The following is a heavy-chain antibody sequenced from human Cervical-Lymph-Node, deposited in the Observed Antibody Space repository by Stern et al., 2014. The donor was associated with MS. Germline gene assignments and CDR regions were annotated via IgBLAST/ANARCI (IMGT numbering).Heavy chain of an antibody. V-gene: IGHV3-23*04. CDR3: AKDKRGDSLFDY. D-gene: IGHD2-21*02. CDR2: LGGSGGST. Sequence: EVQLVESGGGFIRPGGSLRLSCAASGYTFSNYAMSWVRQAPGKGLEWVSALGGSGGSTYYADSVKGRFTISRDNSRNTLYLQMNSLRVEDTAVYYCAKDKRGDSLFDYWGQGTLVTVSS. CDR1: GYTFSNYA. J-gene: IGHJ4*02.